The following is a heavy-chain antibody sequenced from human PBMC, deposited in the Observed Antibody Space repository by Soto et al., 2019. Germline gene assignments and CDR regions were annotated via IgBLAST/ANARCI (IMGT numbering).Heavy chain of an antibody. Sequence: SETLSLTCTVSGGFIFCDYWVWVRQPPGEGLGGIGYIYYSGSTNYNPSLRSRVTISLDTSKKQFSLKLSSVTAADTAVYYCARGPKSPFIVEVPAAMGYWFDPWGQGTLVTVSS. CDR3: ARGPKSPFIVEVPAAMGYWFDP. CDR2: IYYSGST. D-gene: IGHD2-2*01. CDR1: GGFIFCDY. V-gene: IGHV4-59*12. J-gene: IGHJ5*02.